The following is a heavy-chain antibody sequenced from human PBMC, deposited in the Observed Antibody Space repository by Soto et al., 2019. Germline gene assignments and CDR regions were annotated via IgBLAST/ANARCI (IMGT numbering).Heavy chain of an antibody. V-gene: IGHV4-59*01. CDR3: ARDLRSCNGGSCYNAYYFDY. J-gene: IGHJ4*02. Sequence: SETLSLTCTVSGGSISSYYWSWIRQPPGKGLEWIGYIYYSGSTNYNPSLKSRVTISVDTSKNQFSLKLSSVTAADTAVYYCARDLRSCNGGSCYNAYYFDYWGQGTLVTVSS. CDR2: IYYSGST. D-gene: IGHD2-15*01. CDR1: GGSISSYY.